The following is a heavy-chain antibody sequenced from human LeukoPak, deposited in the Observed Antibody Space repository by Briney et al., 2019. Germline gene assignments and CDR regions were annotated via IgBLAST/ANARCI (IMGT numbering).Heavy chain of an antibody. V-gene: IGHV4-38-2*02. D-gene: IGHD3-10*01. CDR3: ARGFPITMVGGVIHNGFDP. J-gene: IGHJ5*02. CDR2: IYHSGST. CDR1: GYSISSGYY. Sequence: SETLSLTCTVSGYSISSGYYWGWIRQPPGKGLAWIGSIYHSGSTYYNPSLKSRVTISVDTSKNQFSLKLSSVTAADTAVYYCARGFPITMVGGVIHNGFDPWGQGTLVTVSS.